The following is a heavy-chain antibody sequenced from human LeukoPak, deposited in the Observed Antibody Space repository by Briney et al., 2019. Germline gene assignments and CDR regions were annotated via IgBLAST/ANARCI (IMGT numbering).Heavy chain of an antibody. J-gene: IGHJ3*02. CDR3: GIYGGSDTNAFDI. V-gene: IGHV3-23*01. Sequence: PGGSLRLSCAASGFTFSSYAMTWVRQGPGKGLEWVADISGVGGSTFYADSVKGRFTISRDNSKNTLYLQMHSLRAEDAAVYYCGIYGGSDTNAFDIWGQGTMVTVSS. CDR2: ISGVGGST. D-gene: IGHD2-15*01. CDR1: GFTFSSYA.